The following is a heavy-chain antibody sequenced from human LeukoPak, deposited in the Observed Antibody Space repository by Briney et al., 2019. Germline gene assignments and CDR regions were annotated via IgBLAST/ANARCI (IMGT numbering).Heavy chain of an antibody. J-gene: IGHJ4*02. CDR1: GGSISSYY. CDR3: ARQSDDFWSGYFDY. V-gene: IGHV4-59*08. Sequence: SETLSLTCTVSGGSISSYYWSWIRQPLGKGLEWIGYIYYSGSTNYNPSLKSRVTISVDTSKNQFSLKLSSVTAADTAVYYCARQSDDFWSGYFDYWGQGTLVTVSS. CDR2: IYYSGST. D-gene: IGHD3-3*01.